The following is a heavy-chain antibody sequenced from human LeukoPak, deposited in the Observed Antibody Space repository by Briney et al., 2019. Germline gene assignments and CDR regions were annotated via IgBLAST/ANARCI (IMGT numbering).Heavy chain of an antibody. J-gene: IGHJ4*02. CDR1: GFTFSSYG. D-gene: IGHD6-13*01. Sequence: GGSLRLSCAASGFTFSSYGMHWVRQAPGKGLEWVAVIWYDGSNKYYADSVKGRFTISRDNSKNTLYLQMNSLRADDTAVYYCARILSSIAAADSYDYWGQGTLVTVSS. CDR2: IWYDGSNK. CDR3: ARILSSIAAADSYDY. V-gene: IGHV3-33*01.